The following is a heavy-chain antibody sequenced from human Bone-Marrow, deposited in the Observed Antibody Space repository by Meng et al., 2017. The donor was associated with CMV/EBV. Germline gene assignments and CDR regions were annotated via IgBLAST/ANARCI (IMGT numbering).Heavy chain of an antibody. CDR1: GFTFSSDA. J-gene: IGHJ6*02. CDR2: ISYDGSNK. CDR3: ARMRLGRRGSGSPGYYGMDV. Sequence: GESLKISCAASGFTFSSDAMHWVRQAPGKGLEWVAVISYDGSNKYYADSVKGRFTISRDNSKNTLYLQMNSLRAEDTAVYYCARMRLGRRGSGSPGYYGMDVWGQGTTVTVSS. D-gene: IGHD1-26*01. V-gene: IGHV3-30-3*01.